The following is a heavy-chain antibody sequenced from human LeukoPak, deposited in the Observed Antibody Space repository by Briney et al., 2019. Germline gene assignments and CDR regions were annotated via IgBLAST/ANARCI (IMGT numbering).Heavy chain of an antibody. CDR2: IYYSGTT. D-gene: IGHD2-2*01. Sequence: SQTLSLTCTVSGDSISSGGSYWSWTRQHPGEGLEWIGYIYYSGTTNYNPSLKSRVTISVDTSKNQFSLKLSSVTAADTAVYYCARAACSGTSCYAGYYYGMDVWGQGTTVTVSS. J-gene: IGHJ6*02. CDR1: GDSISSGGSY. CDR3: ARAACSGTSCYAGYYYGMDV. V-gene: IGHV4-31*03.